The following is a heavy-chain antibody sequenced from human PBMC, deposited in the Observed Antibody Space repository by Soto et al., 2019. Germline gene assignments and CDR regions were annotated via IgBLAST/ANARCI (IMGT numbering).Heavy chain of an antibody. CDR3: ARAALEFCGGDCGIDY. V-gene: IGHV3-30-3*01. CDR2: VSYHGINK. D-gene: IGHD2-21*02. CDR1: GFTFSSYA. Sequence: QVQLVESGGGVVQPGRSLRLSCAASGFTFSSYAMHWVRQAPGTGLEWVAIVSYHGINKYYADSVKGRLTISRDNSKNTLYLQMNSLRTEDTAVYYCARAALEFCGGDCGIDYWGQGTLVTVSS. J-gene: IGHJ4*02.